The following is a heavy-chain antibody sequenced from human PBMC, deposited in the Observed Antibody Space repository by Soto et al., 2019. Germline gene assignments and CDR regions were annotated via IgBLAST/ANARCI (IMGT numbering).Heavy chain of an antibody. D-gene: IGHD6-6*01. CDR3: ARGLSSPSAAGV. Sequence: QLQLQESGPGLVKPSETLSLTCAVSGGSVSSGGNYWGWIRQSPGKGLEWIESVHDTGTTHYNPSLTSRVTISVDTSKNQFSLNVNSVTAADTAVYYCARGLSSPSAAGVWGQGTLVTVSS. CDR2: VHDTGTT. V-gene: IGHV4-39*01. CDR1: GGSVSSGGNY. J-gene: IGHJ4*02.